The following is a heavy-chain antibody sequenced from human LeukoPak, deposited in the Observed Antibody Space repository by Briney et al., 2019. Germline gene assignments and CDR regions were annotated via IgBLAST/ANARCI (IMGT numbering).Heavy chain of an antibody. V-gene: IGHV1-69*05. CDR3: ATHSGSYYFAGDY. Sequence: ASVKVSCKASGGTFSSYAISWGRQAPGQGLEWMGGIIPIFGTANYAQKFQGRVTITTDESTSTAYMELSSLRSEDTAVHYCATHSGSYYFAGDYWGQGTLVTVSS. J-gene: IGHJ4*02. CDR2: IIPIFGTA. CDR1: GGTFSSYA. D-gene: IGHD1-26*01.